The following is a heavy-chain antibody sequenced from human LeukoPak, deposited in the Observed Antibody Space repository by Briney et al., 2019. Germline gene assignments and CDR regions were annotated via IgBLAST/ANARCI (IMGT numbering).Heavy chain of an antibody. J-gene: IGHJ4*02. CDR1: GGSLSRYY. V-gene: IGHV4-59*08. Sequence: SETLSLTCTVSGGSLSRYYWSWIRQPPGKELEWIGYIYYSGSTNYKPSLKSRVTISVDTSKNQFSLKLSSVTAADTAVYYCVRHVGSSSWIDYWGQGTLVTVSS. CDR2: IYYSGST. D-gene: IGHD2-2*01. CDR3: VRHVGSSSWIDY.